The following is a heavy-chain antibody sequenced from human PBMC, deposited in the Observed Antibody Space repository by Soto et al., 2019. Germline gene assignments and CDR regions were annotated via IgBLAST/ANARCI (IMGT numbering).Heavy chain of an antibody. CDR2: IGTSSSPI. CDR1: GFAFSSYG. V-gene: IGHV3-48*01. Sequence: VQLVESGGGLVQPGGSLRLPCAASGFAFSSYGINWVRQAPGKGLEWLSYIGTSSSPIFYADSVKGRFTISRDNAKNSLYLHMNNLRAEDTAVYYCARGFMTTLDYWGQGALVTVSS. CDR3: ARGFMTTLDY. D-gene: IGHD3-16*01. J-gene: IGHJ4*02.